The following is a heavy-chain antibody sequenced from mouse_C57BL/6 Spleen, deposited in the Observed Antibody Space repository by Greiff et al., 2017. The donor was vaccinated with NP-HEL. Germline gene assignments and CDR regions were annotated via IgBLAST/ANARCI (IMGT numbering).Heavy chain of an antibody. D-gene: IGHD1-1*01. CDR1: GYAFSSSW. Sequence: VQGVESGPELVKPGASVKISCKASGYAFSSSWMNWVKQRPGKGLEWIGRIYPGDGDTNYNGKFKGKATLTAAKSSSTAYMQLSSLTSEDSAVYFCARGATTVVAGDYWGQGTTLTGSS. V-gene: IGHV1-82*01. CDR3: ARGATTVVAGDY. CDR2: IYPGDGDT. J-gene: IGHJ2*01.